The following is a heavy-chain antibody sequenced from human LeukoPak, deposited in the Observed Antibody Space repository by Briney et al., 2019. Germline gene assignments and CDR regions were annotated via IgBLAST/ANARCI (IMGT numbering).Heavy chain of an antibody. Sequence: SETLSLTCTVSGGSIRSYYWSWIRQPPGKGLEWIGYIYYSGSTNYNPSVKSRVTISVDTSKNQFSLNLSSVTAADTAVYYCARATDSSGYYGFDYWGQGILVTVSS. CDR1: GGSIRSYY. D-gene: IGHD3-22*01. J-gene: IGHJ4*02. V-gene: IGHV4-59*01. CDR3: ARATDSSGYYGFDY. CDR2: IYYSGST.